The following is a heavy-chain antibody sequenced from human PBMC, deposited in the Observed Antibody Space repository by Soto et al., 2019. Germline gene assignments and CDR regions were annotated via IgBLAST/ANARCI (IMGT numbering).Heavy chain of an antibody. V-gene: IGHV4-30-2*01. Sequence: SETLSLTCAVSGGSISSGGYSWSWIRQPPGKGLEWIGYIYHSGSTYYNPSLKSRVTISVDRSKNQFSLKLSSVTAADTAVYYCARFITMVRGVKYYGMDVWGQGTTVT. CDR2: IYHSGST. CDR1: GGSISSGGYS. J-gene: IGHJ6*02. D-gene: IGHD3-10*01. CDR3: ARFITMVRGVKYYGMDV.